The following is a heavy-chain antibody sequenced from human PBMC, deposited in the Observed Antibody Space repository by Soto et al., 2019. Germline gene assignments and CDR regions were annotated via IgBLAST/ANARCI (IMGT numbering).Heavy chain of an antibody. V-gene: IGHV3-33*01. CDR1: GFTFSSYG. CDR2: IGYDGSNK. CDR3: ARDIEAARPGYFDY. J-gene: IGHJ4*02. D-gene: IGHD6-6*01. Sequence: QVQLVESGGGVVQPGRSLRLSCAASGFTFSSYGMHWVRQAPGKGLEWVAVIGYDGSNKYYADSVKGRFTISRDNSKNTLYLQMNSLRAEDTAVYYCARDIEAARPGYFDYWGQGTLVTVSS.